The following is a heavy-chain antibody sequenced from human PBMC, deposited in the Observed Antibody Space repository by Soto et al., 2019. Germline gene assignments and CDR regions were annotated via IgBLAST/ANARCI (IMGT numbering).Heavy chain of an antibody. D-gene: IGHD6-19*01. Sequence: ASVKVSCKASGYTFTGYYMHWVRQAPGQGLEWMGWINPNSGGTNYAQKFQGWVTMTRDTSISTAYMELSRLRSDDTAVYYCARAVRSLIAVAGTGRQGNYFDYGGQGTLVTVSS. CDR2: INPNSGGT. CDR1: GYTFTGYY. J-gene: IGHJ4*02. CDR3: ARAVRSLIAVAGTGRQGNYFDY. V-gene: IGHV1-2*04.